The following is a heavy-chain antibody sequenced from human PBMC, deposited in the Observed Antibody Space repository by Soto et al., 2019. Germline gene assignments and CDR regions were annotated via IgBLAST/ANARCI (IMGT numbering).Heavy chain of an antibody. CDR2: IYYSGST. CDR3: GRGQTAIDV. Sequence: SETLSLTCIVSGGTITRGYHFWIWVRQSPGKGLEWLGYIYYSGSTYYNPSLKGRVMMTIDTSKHQFSLNLSSVTAADTAVFYCGRGQTAIDVWGQGTTVTVSS. CDR1: GGTITRGYHF. J-gene: IGHJ6*02. D-gene: IGHD5-18*01. V-gene: IGHV4-30-4*01.